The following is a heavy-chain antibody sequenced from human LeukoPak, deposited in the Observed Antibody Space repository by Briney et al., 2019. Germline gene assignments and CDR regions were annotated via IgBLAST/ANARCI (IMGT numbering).Heavy chain of an antibody. J-gene: IGHJ4*02. D-gene: IGHD2-2*01. Sequence: GGSLRPSCAASRFTFSNYWMHWVRQAPGKGLVWVSRINPDGSSTTYADSVKGRFTISRDNAKNTLYLQMNSLRAEDTAVYYCTRARCTSTSCNIESDYWGQGTLVTVSS. CDR3: TRARCTSTSCNIESDY. CDR2: INPDGSST. CDR1: RFTFSNYW. V-gene: IGHV3-74*01.